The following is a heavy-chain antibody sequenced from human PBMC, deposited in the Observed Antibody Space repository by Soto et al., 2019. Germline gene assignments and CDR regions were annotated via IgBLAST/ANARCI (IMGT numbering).Heavy chain of an antibody. D-gene: IGHD6-13*01. CDR3: ARDYSTEAEQQLTSDAFDI. J-gene: IGHJ3*02. CDR1: RFTFSNYA. Sequence: GGSLRLSCAASRFTFSNYAMSWVRQAPGKGLEWVSTLSGSGGRTYYADSVKGRFTISRDNSKNTLYLQMNSLRVEDTAVYYCARDYSTEAEQQLTSDAFDIWGQGTMVTVSS. CDR2: LSGSGGRT. V-gene: IGHV3-23*01.